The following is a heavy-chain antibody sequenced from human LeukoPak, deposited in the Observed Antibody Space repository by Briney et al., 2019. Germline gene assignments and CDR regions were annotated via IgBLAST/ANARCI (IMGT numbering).Heavy chain of an antibody. D-gene: IGHD2-2*02. CDR3: ARPPNPFTSSNCYTYYYYSRDA. Sequence: PGKSLRLSCGASGFTFSSYAMHWVRQAPGKGLEWVAVISYDGSNKYYADSVKGRFTISRDNSKITLYLQTNSLRTEDTAVYYCARPPNPFTSSNCYTYYYYSRDAGGQGTTVTVSS. CDR1: GFTFSSYA. V-gene: IGHV3-30-3*01. J-gene: IGHJ6*02. CDR2: ISYDGSNK.